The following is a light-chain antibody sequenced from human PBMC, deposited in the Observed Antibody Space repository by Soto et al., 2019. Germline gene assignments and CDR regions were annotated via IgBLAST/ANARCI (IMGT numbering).Light chain of an antibody. CDR1: QSVNSDF. CDR2: AAS. CDR3: QHFGDSPPVFT. V-gene: IGKV3-20*01. Sequence: IVLTQSPGTLSLSPGERAILSCRASQSVNSDFLAWYQQKPGQAPRLLIHAASSRATGIPDRFSGSGSGTDFTLTINRLEPEDFAVYYCQHFGDSPPVFTFGPGTKVGIK. J-gene: IGKJ3*01.